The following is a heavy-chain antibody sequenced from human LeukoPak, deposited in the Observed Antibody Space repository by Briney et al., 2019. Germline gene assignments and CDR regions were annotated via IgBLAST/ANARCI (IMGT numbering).Heavy chain of an antibody. Sequence: GGSLRLSCAASGITFSSYWMSWVRQAPGKGLEWVANIKQDGSEKYYVDSVKGRFTISRDNAKNSLYLQMNSLRAEDTAVYYCARAAYSSTWYSRYFDLWGRGTLVTVSS. J-gene: IGHJ2*01. CDR2: IKQDGSEK. CDR3: ARAAYSSTWYSRYFDL. CDR1: GITFSSYW. D-gene: IGHD6-13*01. V-gene: IGHV3-7*01.